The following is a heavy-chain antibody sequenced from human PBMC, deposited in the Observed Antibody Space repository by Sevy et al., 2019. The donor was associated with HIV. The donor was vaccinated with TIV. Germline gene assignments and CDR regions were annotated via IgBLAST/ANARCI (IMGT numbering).Heavy chain of an antibody. Sequence: GGSLRLSCAASGFTFSDYYMSWIRQAPGKGLEWISYISNRSTYTNYADSMKGRFTVSRDNAKNSLYLQMNTLRAEDTAVYYCARVRYTSGEEYFDYWGQGTLVTVSS. D-gene: IGHD6-19*01. J-gene: IGHJ4*02. V-gene: IGHV3-11*06. CDR2: ISNRSTYT. CDR3: ARVRYTSGEEYFDY. CDR1: GFTFSDYY.